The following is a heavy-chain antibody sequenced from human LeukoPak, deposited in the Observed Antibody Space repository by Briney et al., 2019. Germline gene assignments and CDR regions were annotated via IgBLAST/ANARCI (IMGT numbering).Heavy chain of an antibody. CDR1: GGSISSGGYY. J-gene: IGHJ5*02. D-gene: IGHD6-19*01. Sequence: SQTLSLTCTVSGGSISSGGYYWSWIRQHPGKGLEWTGYIYYSGSTYYNPSLKSRVTISVDTSKNQFSLKLSSVTAADTAVYYCARFVYQWLGRDWFDPWGQGTLVTVSS. V-gene: IGHV4-31*03. CDR2: IYYSGST. CDR3: ARFVYQWLGRDWFDP.